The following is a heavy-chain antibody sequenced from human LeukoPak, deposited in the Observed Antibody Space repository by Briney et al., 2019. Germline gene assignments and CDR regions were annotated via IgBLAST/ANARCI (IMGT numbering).Heavy chain of an antibody. CDR3: ARVGAGEGGIDY. CDR2: MRPRYGNT. Sequence: ASVRVCCTASGYTFIIYEIQCVRQAPGQGLEWVGGMRPRYGNTAYAQSFQGRVTITRDPSIDTVYMELSGLRSEDTAVYYCARVGAGEGGIDYWAQGTLITVSS. CDR1: GYTFIIYE. J-gene: IGHJ4*02. V-gene: IGHV1-8*03. D-gene: IGHD3-10*01.